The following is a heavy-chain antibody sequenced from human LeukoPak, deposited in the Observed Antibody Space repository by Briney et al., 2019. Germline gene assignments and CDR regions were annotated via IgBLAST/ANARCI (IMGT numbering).Heavy chain of an antibody. J-gene: IGHJ3*02. Sequence: PSETLSLTCTVSGGSISSYYWSWIRQPPGKGLEWIGYIYYSGSTNYNPSLKSRVTISVDTSKNQFSLRLSSVTAADTAVYYCARSITMIPSDAFDIWGQGTMVTVSS. CDR2: IYYSGST. CDR1: GGSISSYY. V-gene: IGHV4-59*12. D-gene: IGHD3-22*01. CDR3: ARSITMIPSDAFDI.